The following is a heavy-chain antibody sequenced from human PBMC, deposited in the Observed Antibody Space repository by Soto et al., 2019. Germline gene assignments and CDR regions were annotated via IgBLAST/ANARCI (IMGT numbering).Heavy chain of an antibody. V-gene: IGHV1-3*04. Sequence: ASVKVSCKASGYTFSTYTIHGVRQAPGQRLEWMGWINTGNGKTKYLEKLQGRVTITRDSSASTAHMELRSLGSEDTAVYYCARDTWGDYWGQGTLVTVSS. CDR1: GYTFSTYT. CDR3: ARDTWGDY. CDR2: INTGNGKT. D-gene: IGHD3-16*01. J-gene: IGHJ4*02.